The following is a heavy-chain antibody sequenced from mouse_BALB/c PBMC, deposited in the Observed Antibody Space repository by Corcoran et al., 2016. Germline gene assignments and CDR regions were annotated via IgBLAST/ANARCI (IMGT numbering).Heavy chain of an antibody. CDR3: ARGNWDKDAMDY. CDR2: INTYTGEP. J-gene: IGHJ4*01. CDR1: GYTFTNYG. Sequence: QIQLVQSGPELKKPGETVKISCKASGYTFTNYGMNWVKQAPGKGLKWMGWINTYTGEPTYADDFKGRFAFSLETSASTAYLQINNLKNEDMATYFCARGNWDKDAMDYWGQGTSVTVSS. D-gene: IGHD4-1*02. V-gene: IGHV9-1*02.